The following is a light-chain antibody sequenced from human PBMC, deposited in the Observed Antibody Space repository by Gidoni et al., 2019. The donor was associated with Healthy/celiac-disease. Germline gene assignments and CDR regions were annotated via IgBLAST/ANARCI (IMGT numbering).Light chain of an antibody. Sequence: AIRMTQSPSSLSASTGDRVTITCRASQGISSYLAWYQQKPGKAPKLLIYAASTLQSGVPSRFSGSGSWTDFTLTISCLQSEDFATYYCQQYYSYPPGTFGQXTKVEIK. CDR2: AAS. CDR1: QGISSY. CDR3: QQYYSYPPGT. V-gene: IGKV1-8*01. J-gene: IGKJ1*01.